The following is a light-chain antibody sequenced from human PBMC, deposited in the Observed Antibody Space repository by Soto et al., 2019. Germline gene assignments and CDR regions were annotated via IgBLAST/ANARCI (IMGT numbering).Light chain of an antibody. CDR3: QRYNNWPLT. Sequence: EIVMTQSPDTLSVSPGERATLSCRASQSVSSNLAWYQQKPGQTPRLLIYDASTRATGIPARFSGSGSGTDFTLTISSLQSEDFAVYYCQRYNNWPLTFGQGTKVEI. CDR1: QSVSSN. J-gene: IGKJ1*01. CDR2: DAS. V-gene: IGKV3-15*01.